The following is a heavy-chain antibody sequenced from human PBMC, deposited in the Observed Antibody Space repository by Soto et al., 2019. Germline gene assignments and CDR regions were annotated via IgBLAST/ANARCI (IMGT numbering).Heavy chain of an antibody. Sequence: GASVKVSCKASGYTLTNFYIHWVRQAPGQGLEWMGIINPNGGSTNYAHNFQGRVTITRDTSTSTVYMDLSSLRSEDTAVYYCARGGGVWLQLKPLDYWGQGNLVTVSS. CDR1: GYTLTNFY. CDR2: INPNGGST. V-gene: IGHV1-46*01. D-gene: IGHD3-16*01. CDR3: ARGGGVWLQLKPLDY. J-gene: IGHJ4*02.